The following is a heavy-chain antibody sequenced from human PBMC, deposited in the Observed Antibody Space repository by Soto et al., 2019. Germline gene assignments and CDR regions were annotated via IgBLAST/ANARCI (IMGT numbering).Heavy chain of an antibody. Sequence: QVQLQESGPGLVKPSGTLSLTCAVSGGSIRSSNWWCWVRPPPGKGLEWIGEIYHTGSTNYSPSRKSRVTIAGDKSKKQFSRNLSSGTAADTAVYYWARGRGLAFEYRGQGTLVTVSS. CDR3: ARGRGLAFEY. J-gene: IGHJ4*02. V-gene: IGHV4-4*02. D-gene: IGHD3-16*01. CDR1: GGSIRSSNW. CDR2: IYHTGST.